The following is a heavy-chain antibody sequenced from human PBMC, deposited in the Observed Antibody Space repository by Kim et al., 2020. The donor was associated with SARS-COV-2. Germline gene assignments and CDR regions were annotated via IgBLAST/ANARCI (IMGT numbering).Heavy chain of an antibody. CDR3: ASNLFQ. CDR1: GASVRSGRHY. Sequence: SETLSLTCTVSGASVRSGRHYWSWIRQSPGKGLEWIGFIFSSGPTNYNPSLKSRVSFSLDTSKNQVSLRLTSGTAADTAAYFCASNLFQ. V-gene: IGHV4-61*01. CDR2: IFSSGPT. J-gene: IGHJ1*01.